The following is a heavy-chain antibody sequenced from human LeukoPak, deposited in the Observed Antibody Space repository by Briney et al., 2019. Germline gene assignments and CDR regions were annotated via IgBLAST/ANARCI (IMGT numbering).Heavy chain of an antibody. CDR3: ARQYCSGGSCYQP. CDR2: ISSSSSTI. J-gene: IGHJ5*02. V-gene: IGHV3-48*01. CDR1: GFTFSSYS. Sequence: GGSLRLSCEASGFTFSSYSMNWVRQAPGKGLEWVSYISSSSSTIYYADSVKGRFTISRDNAKNSLYLQMNSLRAEDTAVYYCARQYCSGGSCYQPWGQGTLVTVSS. D-gene: IGHD2-15*01.